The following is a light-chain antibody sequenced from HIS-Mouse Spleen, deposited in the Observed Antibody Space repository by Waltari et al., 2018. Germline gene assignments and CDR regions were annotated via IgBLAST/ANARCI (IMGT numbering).Light chain of an antibody. CDR1: SSDVVGYNY. CDR2: EVS. CDR3: SSYTSSSTV. V-gene: IGLV2-14*01. J-gene: IGLJ2*01. Sequence: QSALTQPASVSGSPGQSITISCTGTSSDVVGYNYVSWYQQHPGKASKLMIYEVSNRPSGVSNPCSGSKSGNTASLTISGLQAEDEADYYCSSYTSSSTVFGGGTKLTVL.